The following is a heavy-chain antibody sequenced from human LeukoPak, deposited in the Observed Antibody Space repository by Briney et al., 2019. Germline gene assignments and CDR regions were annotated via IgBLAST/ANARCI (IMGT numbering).Heavy chain of an antibody. CDR2: IYNNGNT. J-gene: IGHJ4*02. CDR1: GGAIRSYY. CDR3: VRAWGDY. D-gene: IGHD1-26*01. V-gene: IGHV4-59*01. Sequence: PSETLSLTCTVSGGAIRSYYWSWIRQPPGKGLEWIGYIYNNGNTNYNPSLKSRVTISVDTSKNRFSLKLSSVTAADTAVYCCVRAWGDYWGQGILVTVSS.